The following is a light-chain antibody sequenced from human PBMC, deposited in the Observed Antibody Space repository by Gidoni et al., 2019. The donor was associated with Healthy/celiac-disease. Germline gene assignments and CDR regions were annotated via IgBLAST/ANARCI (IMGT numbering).Light chain of an antibody. V-gene: IGKV1-39*01. CDR2: AAS. CDR3: QQSYSTSWT. J-gene: IGKJ1*01. Sequence: DLQLTQSPSSLSASVGDRVTITCRVSQSISSYLNWYQQKPGKAPKLLIYAASSLQSGVQSRFSGRGAGKDFTLTSSRVQDEDFANYCWQQSYSTSWTFGQGTKVEIK. CDR1: QSISSY.